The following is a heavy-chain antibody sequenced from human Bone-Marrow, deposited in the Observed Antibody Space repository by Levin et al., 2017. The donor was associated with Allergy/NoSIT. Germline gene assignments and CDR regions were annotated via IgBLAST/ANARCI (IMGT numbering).Heavy chain of an antibody. D-gene: IGHD1/OR15-1a*01. J-gene: IGHJ6*02. CDR3: AMHSNRSPVYYYSYALDV. CDR2: FDPEDAET. CDR1: GYTLTELS. Sequence: ASVKVSCKVSGYTLTELSMHWVRQAPGKGPEWLGGFDPEDAETIYAQKVQGRLTMTEDTSTDTAYMELGSLRSEDTAVNYCAMHSNRSPVYYYSYALDVWGQGTTVTVSS. V-gene: IGHV1-24*01.